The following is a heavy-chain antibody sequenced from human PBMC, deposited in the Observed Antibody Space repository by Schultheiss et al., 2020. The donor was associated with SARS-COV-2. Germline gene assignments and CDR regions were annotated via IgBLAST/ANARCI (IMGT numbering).Heavy chain of an antibody. D-gene: IGHD2-21*02. Sequence: GGSLRLSCAASGFTFSSYDMHWVRQAPGKGLEWLSNIWYDGSNEVYAESVKGRFTISRDTSKNTVYLQMNSLRAEDTAIYYCARDSTYCSGDCSFDYWGQGTLVTVSS. CDR1: GFTFSSYD. CDR3: ARDSTYCSGDCSFDY. V-gene: IGHV3-33*01. J-gene: IGHJ4*02. CDR2: IWYDGSNE.